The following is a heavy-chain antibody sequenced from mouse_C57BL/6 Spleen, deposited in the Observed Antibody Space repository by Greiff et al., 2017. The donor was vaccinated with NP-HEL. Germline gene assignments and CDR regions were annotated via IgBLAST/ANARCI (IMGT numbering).Heavy chain of an antibody. V-gene: IGHV1-59*01. Sequence: QVQLQQPGAELVRPGTSVKLSCKASGYTFTSYWMHWVKQRPGQGLEWIGVIDPSDSYTNYNQKFKGKATLTVDTSSSTAYMQLSSLTSEDSAVYYCARVDYSYYFDYWGQGTTLTVSS. D-gene: IGHD2-13*01. CDR3: ARVDYSYYFDY. CDR2: IDPSDSYT. CDR1: GYTFTSYW. J-gene: IGHJ2*01.